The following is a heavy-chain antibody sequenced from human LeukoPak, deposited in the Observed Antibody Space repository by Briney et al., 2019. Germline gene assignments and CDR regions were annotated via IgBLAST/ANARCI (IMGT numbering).Heavy chain of an antibody. CDR1: GYTFTGYY. CDR3: ARDPLYPGGSGGYSNSY. D-gene: IGHD3-10*01. CDR2: INPNSGGT. J-gene: IGHJ4*02. V-gene: IGHV1-2*02. Sequence: GASVKVSCKASGYTFTGYYMHWVRQAPGQGLEWMGWINPNSGGTNYAQKFQGRVTMTRDTSISTAYMELSRLRSDDTAVYYCARDPLYPGGSGGYSNSYWGQGTLVTVSS.